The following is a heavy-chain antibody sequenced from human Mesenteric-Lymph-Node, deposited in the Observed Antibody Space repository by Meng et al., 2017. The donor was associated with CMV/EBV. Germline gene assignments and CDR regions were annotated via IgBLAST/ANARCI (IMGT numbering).Heavy chain of an antibody. CDR1: GFTFSSYG. CDR3: AKVDPPFDY. CDR2: IRYDGSNR. J-gene: IGHJ4*02. Sequence: GESLKISCAASGFTFSSYGMHWVRQAPGKGLEWVAFIRYDGSNRYYTDSVKGRFTISRDNSKNTLYLQMNSLRAEDTAVYYCAKVDPPFDYWGQGTLVTVSS. V-gene: IGHV3-30*02.